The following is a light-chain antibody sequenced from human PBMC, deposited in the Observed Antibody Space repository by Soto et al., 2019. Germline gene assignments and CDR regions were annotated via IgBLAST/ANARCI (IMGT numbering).Light chain of an antibody. V-gene: IGKV3-15*01. CDR1: QSIGSN. J-gene: IGKJ5*01. Sequence: EIAMTQSPATLSVSPGERATLSCRTSQSIGSNLGWYQQKPGQAPRLLIYAASTRATGIPARFSGSGSGTEFTLTISSLQSEDSAVYYCQQYNNWSLITFGQGTRLEIK. CDR2: AAS. CDR3: QQYNNWSLIT.